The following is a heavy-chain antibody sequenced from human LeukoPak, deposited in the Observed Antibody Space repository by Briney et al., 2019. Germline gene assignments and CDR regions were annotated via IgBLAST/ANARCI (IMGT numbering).Heavy chain of an antibody. Sequence: GGSLRLSCAASGFNFDDYGMTWVRQAPGKGLEWVAGIYWNGDDISYADSVKGRFTISRDNSKNTFHLQMNSLRAEDTAVYYCARRAGDYSHPYDYWGQGTLVTVSS. J-gene: IGHJ4*02. D-gene: IGHD3-22*01. CDR2: IYWNGDDI. V-gene: IGHV3-20*04. CDR3: ARRAGDYSHPYDY. CDR1: GFNFDDYG.